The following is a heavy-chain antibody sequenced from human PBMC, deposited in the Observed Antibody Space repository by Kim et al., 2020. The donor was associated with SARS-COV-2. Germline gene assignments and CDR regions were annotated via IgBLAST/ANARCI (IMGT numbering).Heavy chain of an antibody. CDR1: GIPFSNAW. CDR2: IKSKTDGGTA. Sequence: GGSLRLSCAVSGIPFSNAWFNWVRQSPGKGLEWVGRIKSKTDGGTADLAAPVKGRFAISRDDSKNTLSLLMNNVETDDSAVYYCTIVSMRWGQGTLVTVSS. V-gene: IGHV3-15*01. D-gene: IGHD2-2*01. CDR3: TIVSMR. J-gene: IGHJ4*02.